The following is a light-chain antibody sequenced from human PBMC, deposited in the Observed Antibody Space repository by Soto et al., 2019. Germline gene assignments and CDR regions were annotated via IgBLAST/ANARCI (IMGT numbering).Light chain of an antibody. J-gene: IGKJ1*01. Sequence: EIVLTQSPGTLSLSPGERATLSCRASQSVSSSYLAWHQQKPGQAPRLLIYGVSNRATGIPDRFSASGSETDFTLTISRLEPEGFAVYYCQRYGSSPRTFGQGTK. CDR2: GVS. CDR3: QRYGSSPRT. V-gene: IGKV3-20*01. CDR1: QSVSSSY.